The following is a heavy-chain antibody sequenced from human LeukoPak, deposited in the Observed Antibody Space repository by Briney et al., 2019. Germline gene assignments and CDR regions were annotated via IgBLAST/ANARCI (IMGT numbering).Heavy chain of an antibody. CDR1: GGSISSSSYY. V-gene: IGHV4-39*01. CDR2: IYYSGST. D-gene: IGHD3-10*01. J-gene: IGHJ4*02. Sequence: PSETLSLTCTVSGGSISSSSYYWGWIRQPPGKGLEWIGSIYYSGSTYYNPSLKSRVTISVDTSKNRFSLKLSSVTAADTAVYYCARLGYGSGSSALFDYWGQGTLVTVSS. CDR3: ARLGYGSGSSALFDY.